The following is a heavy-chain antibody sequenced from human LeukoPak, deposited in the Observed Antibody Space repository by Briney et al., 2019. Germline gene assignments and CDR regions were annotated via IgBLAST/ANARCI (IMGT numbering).Heavy chain of an antibody. J-gene: IGHJ6*03. CDR1: GGTFSSYA. CDR3: ARHDKVYYYMDV. Sequence: GASVKVSCKASGGTFSSYAISWVRQAPGQGLEWMGGIIPIFGTANYAQKFQGRVTITTDESTSTAYMELSSLRSEDTAVYYCARHDKVYYYMDVWGKGTTVTVSS. CDR2: IIPIFGTA. V-gene: IGHV1-69*05.